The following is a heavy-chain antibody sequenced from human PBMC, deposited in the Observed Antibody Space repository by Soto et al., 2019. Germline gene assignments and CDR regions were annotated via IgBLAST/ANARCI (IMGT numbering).Heavy chain of an antibody. Sequence: ASVKVSCKASGYTFTSYGISWVRQAPGQGLEWMGWISAYNGNTKYAQKLQGRVTMTTDTSTSTAYMELRSLRSDDTAVYYCARSPRLRFLEWLGDAFDIWGQGTMVTVSS. D-gene: IGHD3-3*01. CDR3: ARSPRLRFLEWLGDAFDI. CDR2: ISAYNGNT. CDR1: GYTFTSYG. V-gene: IGHV1-18*01. J-gene: IGHJ3*02.